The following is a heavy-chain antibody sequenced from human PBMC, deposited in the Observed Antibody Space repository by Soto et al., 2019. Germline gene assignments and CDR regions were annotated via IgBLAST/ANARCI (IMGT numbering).Heavy chain of an antibody. CDR2: IYPGDSDT. Sequence: GESLKISCKGSGYSFTSYWIGWVRQMPGKGLEWMGIIYPGDSDTRYSPSFQGQVTISADKSISTAYLQWSSLKASDTAMYYWARQGLLLWFGELLLGDAFDIWGQGTMVTVSS. CDR3: ARQGLLLWFGELLLGDAFDI. J-gene: IGHJ3*02. V-gene: IGHV5-51*01. CDR1: GYSFTSYW. D-gene: IGHD3-10*01.